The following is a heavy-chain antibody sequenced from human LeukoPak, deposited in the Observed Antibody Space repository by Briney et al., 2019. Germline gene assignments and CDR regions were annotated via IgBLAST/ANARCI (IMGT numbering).Heavy chain of an antibody. V-gene: IGHV3-30*02. Sequence: QLGGSLRLSCAASGFTFSSYGMHWVRQAPGKGLEWVAFIRYDGSNKYYADSVKGRLTISRDNSKNTLYLQMTSLRGDDTAVYYCAKEKNSYSSSSGQGYWGQGTLVTVSS. CDR3: AKEKNSYSSSSGQGY. J-gene: IGHJ4*02. CDR2: IRYDGSNK. D-gene: IGHD6-6*01. CDR1: GFTFSSYG.